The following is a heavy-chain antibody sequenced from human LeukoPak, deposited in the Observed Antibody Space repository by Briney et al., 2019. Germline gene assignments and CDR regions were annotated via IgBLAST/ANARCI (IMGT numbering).Heavy chain of an antibody. CDR2: INHSGST. J-gene: IGHJ4*02. D-gene: IGHD5-24*01. V-gene: IGHV4-34*01. CDR1: GGSFSGYY. Sequence: SETLSLTCAVYGGSFSGYYWSWIRQPPGKGLEWIGEINHSGSTNYNPSLKSRVTISVDTSKNQFSLKLSSVTAADTAVYYCARDARWLQLYFDYWGQGTLVTVSS. CDR3: ARDARWLQLYFDY.